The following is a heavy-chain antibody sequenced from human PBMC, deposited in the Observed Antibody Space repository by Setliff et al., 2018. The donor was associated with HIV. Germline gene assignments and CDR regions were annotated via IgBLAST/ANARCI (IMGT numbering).Heavy chain of an antibody. CDR2: IYYTGST. CDR3: ARDRYAGEIDY. V-gene: IGHV4-31*03. Sequence: PSETLSLTCSVSGDSLSTSSYYWSWIRHHPGKGLEWIGYIYYTGSTYFNPSLKSRVTLSIDTSKNQFSLKLSSVTAADTAVYYCARDRYAGEIDYWGQGTLVTVSS. J-gene: IGHJ4*02. D-gene: IGHD3-10*01. CDR1: GDSLSTSSYY.